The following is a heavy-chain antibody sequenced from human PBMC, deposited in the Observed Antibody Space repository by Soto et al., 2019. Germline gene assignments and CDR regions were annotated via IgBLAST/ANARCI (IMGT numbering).Heavy chain of an antibody. Sequence: EMHLVESGGGLVQPGGSLRLSCAASGFTFHSFWMTWVRQAPGKGMEWVANINEGGSEEHYVDSVKGRFTISRDNAKSSLFLQMNSLRVEDTAVYYCASGGYVDYWGQGTLVTVSS. D-gene: IGHD3-10*01. V-gene: IGHV3-7*03. CDR2: INEGGSEE. CDR1: GFTFHSFW. J-gene: IGHJ4*02. CDR3: ASGGYVDY.